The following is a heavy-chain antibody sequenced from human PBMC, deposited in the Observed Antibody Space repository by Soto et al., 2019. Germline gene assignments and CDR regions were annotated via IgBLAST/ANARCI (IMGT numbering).Heavy chain of an antibody. CDR1: GFTFSTHG. CDR3: AKDKGPYYDFWSGQRWFDP. V-gene: IGHV3-30*18. J-gene: IGHJ5*02. CDR2: ISHDGSKK. D-gene: IGHD3-3*01. Sequence: QVQLVESGGGVVHPGTSLRLSCAASGFTFSTHGMHWVRQAPGTGPEWVAVISHDGSKKYYVESVEGRFSISRDNSKSIVHLQMNNVRTEDTAVYYCAKDKGPYYDFWSGQRWFDPWGQGTLVNVSS.